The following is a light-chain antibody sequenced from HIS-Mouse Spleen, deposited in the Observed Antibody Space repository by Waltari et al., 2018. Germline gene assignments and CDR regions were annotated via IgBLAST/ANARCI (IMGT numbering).Light chain of an antibody. CDR2: GKN. V-gene: IGLV3-19*01. CDR1: SLRSYY. Sequence: SSELTQDPAVSVALGQTVRITCQGDSLRSYYASWYQQTPGQAPVLVSYGKNNRPSGSPDRFSGASSGNTASVTITGAQAEDEADYYCNSRDSSGNQVVFGGGTKLTVL. CDR3: NSRDSSGNQVV. J-gene: IGLJ2*01.